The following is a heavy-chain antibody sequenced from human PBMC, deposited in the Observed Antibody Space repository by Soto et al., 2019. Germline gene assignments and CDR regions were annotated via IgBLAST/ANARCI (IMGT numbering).Heavy chain of an antibody. D-gene: IGHD3-10*01. V-gene: IGHV1-69*04. J-gene: IGHJ4*02. Sequence: SVKVSCKASGGTFSSYAISWVRQVPGQGLEWMGRIIPILGIANYAQKFQGRVTITADKSTSTAYMELSSLRSEDTAVYYCAREEYYYGSGAFFDYWGQGTLVTVSS. CDR1: GGTFSSYA. CDR2: IIPILGIA. CDR3: AREEYYYGSGAFFDY.